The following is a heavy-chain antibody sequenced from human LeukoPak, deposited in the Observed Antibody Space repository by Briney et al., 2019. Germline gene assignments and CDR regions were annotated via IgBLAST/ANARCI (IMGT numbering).Heavy chain of an antibody. V-gene: IGHV1-46*01. Sequence: ASVKVSCKAFGYTFTSNYMHWVRQAPGQGPEWMGVISPSGGSTTYAQKFQGRVTMTRDTSISTAYMELSRLRSDDTAVYYCARVKIPGIAAAYWGQGTLVTVSS. D-gene: IGHD6-13*01. CDR3: ARVKIPGIAAAY. CDR2: ISPSGGST. CDR1: GYTFTSNY. J-gene: IGHJ4*02.